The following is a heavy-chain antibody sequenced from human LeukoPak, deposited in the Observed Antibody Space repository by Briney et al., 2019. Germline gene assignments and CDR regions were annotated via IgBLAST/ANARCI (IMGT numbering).Heavy chain of an antibody. J-gene: IGHJ6*03. D-gene: IGHD1-1*01. V-gene: IGHV4-59*01. CDR1: DDSITMYY. Sequence: SETLSLTCSVSDDSITMYYWTWIRQPPGKGLEWIGYVDHTGSTNFNPSLNGRVSISRDTTNNLFSLRLRSVTAADTAVYFCARGRVSSSTWYSTYYYYFYMDVWGKGTTVTVSS. CDR2: VDHTGST. CDR3: ARGRVSSSTWYSTYYYYFYMDV.